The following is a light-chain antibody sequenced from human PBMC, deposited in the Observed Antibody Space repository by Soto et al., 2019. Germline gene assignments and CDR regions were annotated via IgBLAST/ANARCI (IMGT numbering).Light chain of an antibody. CDR2: RAS. J-gene: IGKJ2*01. V-gene: IGKV3-20*01. CDR3: QQDGGSPPYT. CDR1: QSVSSIY. Sequence: EIVLTQSPGTLSLSPGERATLSCRASQSVSSIYLAWYQQKPGQAPRLLIYRASSRATGTPDRFSGSGSGTDFTLTISRLEPEDFAVYYCQQDGGSPPYTFGQGTKLEIK.